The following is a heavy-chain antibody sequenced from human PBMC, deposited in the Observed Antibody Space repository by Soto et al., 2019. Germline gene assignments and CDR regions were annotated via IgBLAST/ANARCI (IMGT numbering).Heavy chain of an antibody. CDR3: ARGTILGYCSGGSCYYFTAFDI. V-gene: IGHV1-8*01. J-gene: IGHJ3*02. D-gene: IGHD2-15*01. CDR1: GYTFTSYD. CDR2: MNPNSGNT. Sequence: ASLKVSCKASGYTFTSYDINWVRQATGQGLEWMGWMNPNSGNTGYAQKFQGRVTMTRNTSISTAYMELSSLRSEDTAVYYCARGTILGYCSGGSCYYFTAFDISGKETLV.